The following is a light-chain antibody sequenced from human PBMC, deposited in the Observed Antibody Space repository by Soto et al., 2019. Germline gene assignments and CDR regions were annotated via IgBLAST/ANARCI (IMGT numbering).Light chain of an antibody. V-gene: IGKV1-12*01. Sequence: DIQMTQSPSSVSASVGDRVTITCRASQDVRNWLAWYQQKPGKAPKLRIYAASSLESGVPSRFSGTGSGTEFPLTISSLQPEDFATYYCQQANRFPLTFGGGTQVAIK. CDR2: AAS. CDR1: QDVRNW. CDR3: QQANRFPLT. J-gene: IGKJ4*01.